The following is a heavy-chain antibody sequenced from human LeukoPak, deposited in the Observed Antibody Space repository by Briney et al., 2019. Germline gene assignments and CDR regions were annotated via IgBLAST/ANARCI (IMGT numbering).Heavy chain of an antibody. J-gene: IGHJ5*02. V-gene: IGHV5-51*01. D-gene: IGHD5-12*01. CDR3: AGKGISGYDRPWFDP. CDR1: GYSFTSYW. Sequence: GESLNSSWKASGYSFTSYWIGWVRQMHGRGLEWMGIIHPGDSDTTSSPSCHGQATTSAANPISTAYLQCSGLKASATGRYYCAGKGISGYDRPWFDPRGQGTLVSVSS. CDR2: IHPGDSDT.